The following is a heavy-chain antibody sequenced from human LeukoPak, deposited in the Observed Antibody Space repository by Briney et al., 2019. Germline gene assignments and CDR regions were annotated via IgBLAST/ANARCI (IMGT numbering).Heavy chain of an antibody. V-gene: IGHV1-2*02. CDR1: GYTFTGNY. CDR3: ARVPIVVVPAAIMTPFDY. D-gene: IGHD2-2*01. J-gene: IGHJ4*02. CDR2: INPNSGGT. Sequence: GASVKVSCKASGYTFTGNYIHWVRQAPGQGLEWMGWINPNSGGTNYAQKFQGRVTMTRDTSISTAYMELSRLRSDDTALYYCARVPIVVVPAAIMTPFDYWGQGTLVTVSS.